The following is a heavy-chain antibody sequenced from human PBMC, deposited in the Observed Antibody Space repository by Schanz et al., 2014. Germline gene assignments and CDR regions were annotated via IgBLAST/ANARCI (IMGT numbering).Heavy chain of an antibody. CDR2: IKTKDEGEVP. CDR3: ATDNLPGLYYLDY. CDR1: GFTFSKAW. V-gene: IGHV3-15*01. Sequence: EVQLVESGGGLVEPGGSLGLSCAASGFTFSKAWMSWVRQAPGKGLEYIGRIKTKDEGEVPEYSAPAKGRFTISRDDSSTTFYLQLNRLPTEDTVDYYCATDNLPGLYYLDYWGQGTRVTVSS. J-gene: IGHJ4*02.